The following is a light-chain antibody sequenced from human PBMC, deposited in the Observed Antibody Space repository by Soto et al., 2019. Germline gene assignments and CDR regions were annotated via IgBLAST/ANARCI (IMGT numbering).Light chain of an antibody. CDR1: QSVLLSSNNKNY. Sequence: DIVMTQSPDSLAVSLGERATINCKSSQSVLLSSNNKNYLAWYQQKPGQPPKLLISWASIRESGVPDRFSGDGSGTDFTLSISRLQAEDVAVYYWQHDRQIPVTVGGGSRVEI. J-gene: IGKJ4*01. CDR3: QHDRQIPVT. CDR2: WAS. V-gene: IGKV4-1*01.